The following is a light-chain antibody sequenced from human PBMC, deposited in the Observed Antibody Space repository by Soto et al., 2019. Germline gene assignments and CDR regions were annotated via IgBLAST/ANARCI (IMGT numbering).Light chain of an antibody. V-gene: IGLV2-23*02. CDR3: CSYAGRSPVV. CDR2: EVS. J-gene: IGLJ2*01. CDR1: SSDVGSYNL. Sequence: QSVLTQPASVSGSPGQSITISCTGTSSDVGSYNLVSWYQQHPGKAPKLMIYEVSKRPSEVSNRFSGSKSGNTASLTISGLQAEDEADYYCCSYAGRSPVVFGGGTKLTVL.